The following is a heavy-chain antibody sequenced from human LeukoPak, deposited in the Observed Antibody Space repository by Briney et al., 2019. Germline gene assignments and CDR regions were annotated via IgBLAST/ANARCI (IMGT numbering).Heavy chain of an antibody. CDR1: GFAFSDYY. CDR2: ISSSGSTI. J-gene: IGHJ4*02. V-gene: IGHV3-11*01. CDR3: ARAHSLGELPPYFDY. Sequence: GGSLRLSCAASGFAFSDYYMSWIRQAPGKGTEWVSYISSSGSTIYYADSVKGRFTISRDNAKNSLYLQMNSLRAEDTAVYYCARAHSLGELPPYFDYWGQGTLVTVSS. D-gene: IGHD3-16*01.